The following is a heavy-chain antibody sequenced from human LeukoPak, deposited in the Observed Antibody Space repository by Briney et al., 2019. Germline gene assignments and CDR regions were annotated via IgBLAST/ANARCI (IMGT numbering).Heavy chain of an antibody. CDR2: IYYTAGA. CDR1: GASMRSETHY. V-gene: IGHV4-31*03. J-gene: IGHJ4*02. D-gene: IGHD3-10*01. CDR3: ARDPQLLWFGEYFGHFDY. Sequence: SETLSLTCNVSGASMRSETHYWSWLRQHPGKGPEWIAYIYYTAGAYYNPSLESRVSISLDASENQFSLKLSSVTAADTAVYYCARDPQLLWFGEYFGHFDYWGQGTLVTVSS.